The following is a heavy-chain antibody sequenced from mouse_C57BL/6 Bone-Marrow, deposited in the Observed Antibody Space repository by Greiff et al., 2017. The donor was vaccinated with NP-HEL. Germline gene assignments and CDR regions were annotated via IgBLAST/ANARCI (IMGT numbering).Heavy chain of an antibody. CDR1: YFAFMASA. D-gene: IGHD3-2*02. CDR3: ARLGQLRLRDAMDY. J-gene: IGHJ4*01. Sequence: KQSGAELVRPGSSVKLSCKDSYFAFMASAMHWVKQRPGHGLEWIGSFTMYSDATEYSENFKGKATLTANTSWSTAYMELSSLTSDDSAVDYGARLGQLRLRDAMDYWGQGTSVTVSS. V-gene: IGHV1-49*01. CDR2: FTMYSDAT.